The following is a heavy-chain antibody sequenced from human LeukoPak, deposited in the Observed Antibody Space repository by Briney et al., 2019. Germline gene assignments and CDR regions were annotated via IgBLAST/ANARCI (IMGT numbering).Heavy chain of an antibody. Sequence: GGSLRLSCAASGFTFAIHAMTWVRQAPGKGLEWVSGISGDGASTHYAESVKGQFTISRDNSQNTLFLQMNSLRVEDTAIDYCAKDSLVSGRPLHTFDVWGQGTMVTVSS. D-gene: IGHD3-10*01. CDR1: GFTFAIHA. CDR2: ISGDGAST. J-gene: IGHJ3*01. CDR3: AKDSLVSGRPLHTFDV. V-gene: IGHV3-23*01.